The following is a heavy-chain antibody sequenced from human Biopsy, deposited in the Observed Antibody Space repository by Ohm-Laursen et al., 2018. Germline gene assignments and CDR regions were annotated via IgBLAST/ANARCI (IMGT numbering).Heavy chain of an antibody. Sequence: ASLRISCKRSGYSFTNYWIGWVRQMPGKGLEWMGLIYPGDSDTRYSPSLQGQVTISVDKSISTAYVQWNSLKASDTAMYYCAKHGGLGDFWSGYPLAAFDIWGQGTMVTVSS. CDR3: AKHGGLGDFWSGYPLAAFDI. J-gene: IGHJ3*02. CDR2: IYPGDSDT. CDR1: GYSFTNYW. V-gene: IGHV5-51*01. D-gene: IGHD3-3*01.